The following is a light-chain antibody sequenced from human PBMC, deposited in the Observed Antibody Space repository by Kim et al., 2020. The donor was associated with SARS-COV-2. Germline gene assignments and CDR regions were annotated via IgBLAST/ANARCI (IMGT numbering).Light chain of an antibody. CDR1: NSDVGGHNY. Sequence: QSALTQPASVSGSPGQSITISCTGTNSDVGGHNYVSWYQQHPHKVPAVLIYDVGKRPSGVSNRFSGSKSGNTASLTISGLRAEDKADYYCSSYTSTNTYVFGSGTKVTVL. CDR3: SSYTSTNTYV. V-gene: IGLV2-14*03. J-gene: IGLJ1*01. CDR2: DVG.